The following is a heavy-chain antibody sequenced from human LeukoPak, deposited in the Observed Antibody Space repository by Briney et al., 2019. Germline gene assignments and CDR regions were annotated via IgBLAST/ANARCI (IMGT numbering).Heavy chain of an antibody. J-gene: IGHJ4*02. Sequence: GGSLRLSCAASGFTFDDYAMRWVRQAPGKGLEWVSGISWNSGSIGYADSVKGRFTISRDNAKNSLYLQMNSLRAEDTALYYCAKDTSYYYDSSGYFDYWGQGTLVTVSS. CDR2: ISWNSGSI. CDR1: GFTFDDYA. D-gene: IGHD3-22*01. CDR3: AKDTSYYYDSSGYFDY. V-gene: IGHV3-9*01.